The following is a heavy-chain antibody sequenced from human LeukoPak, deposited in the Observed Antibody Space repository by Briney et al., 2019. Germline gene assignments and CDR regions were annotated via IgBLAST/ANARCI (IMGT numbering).Heavy chain of an antibody. Sequence: ASVKVSCKASGYTFTSYGISWVRQAPGQGLEWMGWISAYNGNTNYAQKLQGRVTMTTDTSTSTAYMELRSLRSDDPAVYYRARSLFYYDSSGYQIDYWGQGTLVTVSS. D-gene: IGHD3-22*01. CDR1: GYTFTSYG. V-gene: IGHV1-18*01. CDR2: ISAYNGNT. J-gene: IGHJ4*02. CDR3: ARSLFYYDSSGYQIDY.